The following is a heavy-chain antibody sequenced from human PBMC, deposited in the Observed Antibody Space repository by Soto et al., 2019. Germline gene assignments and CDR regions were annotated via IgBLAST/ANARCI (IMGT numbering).Heavy chain of an antibody. V-gene: IGHV1-3*01. Sequence: QVQLVQSGAEVKKPGASVKVSFKASGYTFTSYAMHWVRQAPGQRLEWMGWINAGNGNTKYSQNLQGRVTITRDKSESTAYMERSSLRSEDKAVYYCARSPGGPDGPGDYWGQGALVTVSS. D-gene: IGHD2-15*01. CDR2: INAGNGNT. CDR1: GYTFTSYA. J-gene: IGHJ4*02. CDR3: ARSPGGPDGPGDY.